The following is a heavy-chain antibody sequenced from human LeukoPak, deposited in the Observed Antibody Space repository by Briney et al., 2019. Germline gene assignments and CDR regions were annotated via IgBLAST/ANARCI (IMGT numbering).Heavy chain of an antibody. CDR1: AYTFTSYY. Sequence: GASVKVSCKASAYTFTSYYMHLGRHGPAQGLELRGIINPSGGSTSYAHKFQVRVTMTMDTSTSTVYMELRSLRSEDTAVYYCARHSSYALYYFDYWGQGPLVTVSS. CDR2: INPSGGST. V-gene: IGHV1-46*03. CDR3: ARHSSYALYYFDY. J-gene: IGHJ4*02. D-gene: IGHD2-2*01.